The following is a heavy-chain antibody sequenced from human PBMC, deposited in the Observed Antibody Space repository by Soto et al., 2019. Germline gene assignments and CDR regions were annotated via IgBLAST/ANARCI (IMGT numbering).Heavy chain of an antibody. V-gene: IGHV1-69*13. D-gene: IGHD2-8*01. CDR3: ARDRCTNGVCSMDGRAFDI. J-gene: IGHJ3*02. CDR1: GGTFSSYA. Sequence: GASVKVSCKASGGTFSSYAISWVRQAPGQGLEWMGGIIPIFGTANYAQKFQGRVTITVDESTSAAYMELSSLRSEDTAVYYCARDRCTNGVCSMDGRAFDIWGQGTMVTVSS. CDR2: IIPIFGTA.